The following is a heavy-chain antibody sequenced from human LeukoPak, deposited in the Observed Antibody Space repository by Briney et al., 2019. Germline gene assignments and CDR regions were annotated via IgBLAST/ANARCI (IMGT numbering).Heavy chain of an antibody. CDR3: ARYTITVAGFDYYYYGMDV. V-gene: IGHV6-1*01. CDR1: GDSVSSNSAA. CDR2: TYYRSKWYN. J-gene: IGHJ6*02. D-gene: IGHD6-19*01. Sequence: SQTLSLTCAISGDSVSSNSAAWNWIRQSPPRGLEWLGRTYYRSKWYNDYAVSVKSRITINPDTSKNQFSLQLSSVTPEDTAVYYCARYTITVAGFDYYYYGMDVWGQGTTVTVSS.